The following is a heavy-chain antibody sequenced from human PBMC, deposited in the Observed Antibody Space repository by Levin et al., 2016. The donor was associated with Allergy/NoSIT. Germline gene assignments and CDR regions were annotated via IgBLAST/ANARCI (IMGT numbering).Heavy chain of an antibody. Sequence: GGSLRLSCAASGFTFSSYGMHWVRQAPGKGLEWVAVISFDGTNKYYVDSVKGRFTISRDNSKNSLYLQVNSLRAEDTALYYCAKDKFDDTSGYFDYWGQGTLVTVSS. V-gene: IGHV3-30*18. CDR1: GFTFSSYG. D-gene: IGHD3-22*01. CDR3: AKDKFDDTSGYFDY. J-gene: IGHJ4*02. CDR2: ISFDGTNK.